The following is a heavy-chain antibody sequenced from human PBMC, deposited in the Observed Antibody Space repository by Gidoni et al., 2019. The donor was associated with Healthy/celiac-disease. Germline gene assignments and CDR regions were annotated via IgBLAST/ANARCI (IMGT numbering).Heavy chain of an antibody. CDR3: ARAATYYYDSSGYSGFDY. CDR1: GFPFRRSA. CDR2: ISYDGSNK. D-gene: IGHD3-22*01. J-gene: IGHJ4*02. V-gene: IGHV3-30-3*01. Sequence: VQLVESGGGVVQPGRSLGLSWSASGFPFRRSAMPWVRQAPGKGMEWVAVISYDGSNKYYADSVKGRFTISRDNSKNTLYLQMNSLRAEDTAVYYCARAATYYYDSSGYSGFDYWGQGTLVTVSS.